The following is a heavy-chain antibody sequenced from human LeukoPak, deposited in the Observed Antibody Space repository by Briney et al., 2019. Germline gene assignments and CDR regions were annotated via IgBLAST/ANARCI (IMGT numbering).Heavy chain of an antibody. J-gene: IGHJ6*02. CDR3: ANLWFGEFYGMDV. V-gene: IGHV3-30*18. CDR1: GFTFSSYG. D-gene: IGHD3-10*01. Sequence: SGGSLRLSCAASGFTFSSYGMHWVRQAPGKGLEWVAVISYDGSNKYYADSVKGRFTISRDNSKNTLYLQMNSLRAEDTAVYYCANLWFGEFYGMDVWGQGTTVTVSS. CDR2: ISYDGSNK.